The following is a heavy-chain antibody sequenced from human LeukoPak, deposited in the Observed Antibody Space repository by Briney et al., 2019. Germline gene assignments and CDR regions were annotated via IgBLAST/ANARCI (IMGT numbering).Heavy chain of an antibody. D-gene: IGHD3-3*01. Sequence: PGGSLRLSCAASGFTFSSYSMNWVRQAPGKGLEWVSFISSSSSTIYYADSVKGRFTISRDNAKNSLYLQMNSLRAEDTAVYYCARDHVDYDFWSGYAYYFDYWGQGTLVTVSS. CDR2: ISSSSSTI. CDR1: GFTFSSYS. J-gene: IGHJ4*02. V-gene: IGHV3-48*01. CDR3: ARDHVDYDFWSGYAYYFDY.